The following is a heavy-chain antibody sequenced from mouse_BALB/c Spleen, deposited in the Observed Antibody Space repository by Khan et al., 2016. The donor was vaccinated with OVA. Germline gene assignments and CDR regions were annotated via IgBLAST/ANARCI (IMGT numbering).Heavy chain of an antibody. Sequence: QVQLKQSGAGLARPCASVKMSCKASGYTFTSYKIRKGKQRPGQNQVWIGYINHSSGYTKYNQKFKDKTTLTADTSSSTSYMQLSSLTSEDSAVYYCARTHARWGQGTILTVS. V-gene: IGHV1-4*01. CDR3: ARTHAR. CDR2: INHSSGYT. CDR1: GYTFTSYK. J-gene: IGHJ2*01.